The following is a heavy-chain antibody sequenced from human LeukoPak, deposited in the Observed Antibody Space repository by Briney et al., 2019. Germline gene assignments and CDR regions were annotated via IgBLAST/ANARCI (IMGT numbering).Heavy chain of an antibody. J-gene: IGHJ4*02. Sequence: PGGSLRLSCVASGFTFSSYAMSWVRQAPGKGLEWVSGISGSGNSAYYADSVKGRFTISRDNSKNTLYLQMSSLRADDTAVYHCAKAEMYSSTWLFDHWGQGALVTVSS. CDR1: GFTFSSYA. D-gene: IGHD6-13*01. CDR3: AKAEMYSSTWLFDH. V-gene: IGHV3-23*01. CDR2: ISGSGNSA.